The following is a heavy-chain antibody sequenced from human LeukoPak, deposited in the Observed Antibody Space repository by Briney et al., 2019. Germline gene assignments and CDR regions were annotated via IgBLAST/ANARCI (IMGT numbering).Heavy chain of an antibody. D-gene: IGHD2-15*01. J-gene: IGHJ5*02. CDR3: ATQGLGDSGGHSWFDP. CDR1: GGTFSSYA. V-gene: IGHV1-69*05. Sequence: ASVKVSCKASGGTFSSYAISWVRQAPGQGLEWMGGIIPIFGTANYAQKFQGRVTITTDESTSTAYMELSSLRSEDTAVYYCATQGLGDSGGHSWFDPWGQGTLVTVSS. CDR2: IIPIFGTA.